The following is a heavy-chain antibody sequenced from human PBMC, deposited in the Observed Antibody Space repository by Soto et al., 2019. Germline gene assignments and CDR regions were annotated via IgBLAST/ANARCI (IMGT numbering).Heavy chain of an antibody. CDR1: GYTFTGNY. V-gene: IGHV1-46*01. Sequence: ASVKVSCKASGYTFTGNYMHWVRQAPGQGLEWMGVINPHGGSTAYAQKFKGRVTLTRDTSASTVYMEVSSLTSEDTAMYYCARSSGGNFGIIIEGTNWFAPWGQGTLVTVSS. J-gene: IGHJ5*02. CDR2: INPHGGST. CDR3: ARSSGGNFGIIIEGTNWFAP. D-gene: IGHD1-26*01.